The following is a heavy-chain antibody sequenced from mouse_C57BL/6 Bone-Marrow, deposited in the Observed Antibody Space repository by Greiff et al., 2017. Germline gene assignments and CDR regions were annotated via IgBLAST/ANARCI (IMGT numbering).Heavy chain of an antibody. CDR2: INPSSGYT. V-gene: IGHV1-7*01. CDR1: GYTFTSYW. Sequence: QVQLQHSGAELAKPGASVKLSCKASGYTFTSYWMHWVKQRPGQGLEWIGYINPSSGYTKYNQKFKDKATLTADKSSSTAYMQLSSLTYEDSAVXYCARTKVRLRRWAMDYRGQGTSGTVAS. CDR3: ARTKVRLRRWAMDY. D-gene: IGHD2-14*01. J-gene: IGHJ4*01.